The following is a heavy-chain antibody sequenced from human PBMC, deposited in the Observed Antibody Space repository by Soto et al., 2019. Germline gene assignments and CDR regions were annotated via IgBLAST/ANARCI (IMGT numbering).Heavy chain of an antibody. Sequence: QVQLVESGGGVVQPGRSLRLSCAASGFPFTSYGMHWVREGPGKGLEWLAVISYDGSNKFYADAVKGRFTISRDNSKNTLYLQMNSLRPEDTALFYCVGGQFYFDYRGLGNLVIVSS. CDR3: VGGQFYFDY. CDR2: ISYDGSNK. V-gene: IGHV3-30*03. J-gene: IGHJ4*02. CDR1: GFPFTSYG. D-gene: IGHD3-10*01.